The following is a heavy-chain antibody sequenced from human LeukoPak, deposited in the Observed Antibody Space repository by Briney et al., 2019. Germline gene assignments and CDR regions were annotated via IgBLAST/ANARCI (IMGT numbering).Heavy chain of an antibody. V-gene: IGHV4-4*07. D-gene: IGHD6-13*01. Sequence: SETLSLTCTDSGGSISSYYWSWIRQPAGKGLEWIGRIYTSGSTNYNPSLKNRVTMSVDTSKNQFSLKLSSVTAADTAVYYCARERGEQQLATYYYYYMDVWGKGTTVTVSS. CDR2: IYTSGST. CDR3: ARERGEQQLATYYYYYMDV. CDR1: GGSISSYY. J-gene: IGHJ6*03.